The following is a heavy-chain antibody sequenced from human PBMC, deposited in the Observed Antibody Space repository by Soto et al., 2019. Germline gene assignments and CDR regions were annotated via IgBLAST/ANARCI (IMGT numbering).Heavy chain of an antibody. V-gene: IGHV1-69*02. CDR1: GGTFSSYT. D-gene: IGHD6-13*01. CDR3: ASAQVSIAAAGTDY. J-gene: IGHJ4*02. CDR2: IIPILGIA. Sequence: ASVTVSCKASGGTFSSYTIIWVRQAPGQGLEWMGRIIPILGIANYAQKFQGRVTITADKSTSTAYMELSSLRSEDTAVYYCASAQVSIAAAGTDYWGQGTLVTVSS.